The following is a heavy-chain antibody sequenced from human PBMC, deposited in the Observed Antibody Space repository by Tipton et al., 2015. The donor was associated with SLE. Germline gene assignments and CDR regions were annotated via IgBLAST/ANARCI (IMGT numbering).Heavy chain of an antibody. D-gene: IGHD1-26*01. CDR2: ISAYNGNT. CDR3: ARDGLLGAFDI. V-gene: IGHV1-18*01. J-gene: IGHJ3*02. CDR1: GNTFTSYG. Sequence: QLVQSGPEVKKPGASVKVSCKASGNTFTSYGIIWVRQAPGHGLEWMGWISAYNGNTKYAQKFQGRVTVTTDTSTSTAYMEGRSLRSDDTAMYYCARDGLLGAFDIWGQGTMVTVSS.